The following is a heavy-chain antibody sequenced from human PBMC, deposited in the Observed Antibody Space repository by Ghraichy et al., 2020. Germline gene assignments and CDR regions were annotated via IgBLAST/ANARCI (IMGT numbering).Heavy chain of an antibody. CDR2: ISGRGGNT. V-gene: IGHV3-23*01. CDR3: AKGAGGDGSSRD. J-gene: IGHJ4*02. Sequence: GGSLRLSCAASGFTFSSYVMTWVRQSPGKGLEWVSTISGRGGNTYYADSVKGRFTISRDNSKDTLYMQMNSLRAEDTAVYYCAKGAGGDGSSRDWGQGTLVTVSS. CDR1: GFTFSSYV. D-gene: IGHD6-6*01.